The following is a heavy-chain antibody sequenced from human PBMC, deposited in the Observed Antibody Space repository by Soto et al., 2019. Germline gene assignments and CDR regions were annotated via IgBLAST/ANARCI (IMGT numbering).Heavy chain of an antibody. Sequence: GGSLRLSCAATSAFRVSSYSMSWVRQTPGKGLEWVSAITGSGDKTYYADSVEGRFTISRDNSKDTHYLQMSSLRAEDTAIYYCATMRGFFEFWGQGTLVTVSS. CDR1: AFRVSSYS. D-gene: IGHD3-22*01. CDR3: ATMRGFFEF. V-gene: IGHV3-23*01. J-gene: IGHJ4*02. CDR2: ITGSGDKT.